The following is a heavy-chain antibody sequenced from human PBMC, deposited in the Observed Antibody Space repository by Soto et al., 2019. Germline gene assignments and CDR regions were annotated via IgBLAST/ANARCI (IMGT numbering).Heavy chain of an antibody. CDR1: GGSISSGGYY. J-gene: IGHJ4*02. D-gene: IGHD6-6*01. Sequence: KPSATLSLTCTVSGGSISSGGYYWSWIRQHPGKGLEWIGYIYYSGSTYYNPSLKSRVTISVDTSKNQFSLKLSSVTAADTAVYYCARTYSSSSPVDYWGQGTLVTVSS. V-gene: IGHV4-31*03. CDR3: ARTYSSSSPVDY. CDR2: IYYSGST.